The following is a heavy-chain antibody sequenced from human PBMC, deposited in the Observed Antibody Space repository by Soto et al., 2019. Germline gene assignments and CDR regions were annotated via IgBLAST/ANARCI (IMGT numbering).Heavy chain of an antibody. Sequence: QVPLVEPGGGLVKPGGSLRLSCVASGFTFSDYYMSWIRQAPGKGLEWVSYISSSSSYTNYADSVKGRFTISRDNAKNSLYLQMNSLRAEDTAVYYCARVRFGELSINHYGMDVWGQGTTVTVSS. V-gene: IGHV3-11*06. CDR1: GFTFSDYY. CDR3: ARVRFGELSINHYGMDV. J-gene: IGHJ6*02. D-gene: IGHD3-10*01. CDR2: ISSSSSYT.